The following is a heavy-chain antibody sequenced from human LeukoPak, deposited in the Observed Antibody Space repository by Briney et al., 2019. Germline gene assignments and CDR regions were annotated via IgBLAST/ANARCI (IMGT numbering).Heavy chain of an antibody. J-gene: IGHJ4*02. CDR2: ISSSGSYI. D-gene: IGHD2-21*01. V-gene: IGHV3-21*01. CDR3: ARALNLRTRGGVFH. Sequence: GGSLRLSCAASGFTFSRYWMSWVRQSPGKGLECVSSISSSGSYIYYADSVKGRFTISRDNAKNSLYLQMSSLRAEDTAVYYCARALNLRTRGGVFHWGQGTLVTVSS. CDR1: GFTFSRYW.